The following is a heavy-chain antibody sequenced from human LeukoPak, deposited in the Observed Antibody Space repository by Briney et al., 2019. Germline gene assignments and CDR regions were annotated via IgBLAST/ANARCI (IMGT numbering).Heavy chain of an antibody. J-gene: IGHJ6*02. CDR1: GFTFSSYS. CDR2: ISSSSSYI. Sequence: GGSLRLSCAASGFTFSSYSMNWVRQAPGKGLEWVSSISSSSSYIYYADSVKGRFTISRDNAKNSLYLQMNSLRAEDTAVYYCARGIVVVTAINYYYYYGMDVWGQGTTVTVSS. CDR3: ARGIVVVTAINYYYYYGMDV. D-gene: IGHD2-21*02. V-gene: IGHV3-21*01.